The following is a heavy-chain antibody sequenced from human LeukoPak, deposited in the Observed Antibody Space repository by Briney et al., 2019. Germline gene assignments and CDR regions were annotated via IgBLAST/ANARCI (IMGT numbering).Heavy chain of an antibody. CDR3: AILPGGRSHYFDY. J-gene: IGHJ4*02. CDR2: INHSGST. Sequence: SETLSLTCAVYGGSFSGYYWSWIRQPPGKGLEWIGEINHSGSTNYNPSLKSRVTISVDTSKNQFSVKLSSVTAADTAVYYCAILPGGRSHYFDYWGQGTLVTVSS. CDR1: GGSFSGYY. D-gene: IGHD1-26*01. V-gene: IGHV4-34*01.